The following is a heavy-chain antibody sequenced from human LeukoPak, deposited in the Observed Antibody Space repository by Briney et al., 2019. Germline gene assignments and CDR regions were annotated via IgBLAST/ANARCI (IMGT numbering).Heavy chain of an antibody. CDR1: GFTFSDYY. V-gene: IGHV3-11*05. D-gene: IGHD3-16*01. J-gene: IGHJ6*02. CDR2: ISSSSSYT. CDR3: VRGGGGMDV. Sequence: GGSLRLSCAASGFTFSDYYMSCIRQAPGKGLEWVSYISSSSSYTNYADSVKGRFTISRDNAKNSLYLQMNSLRPEDTAVYYCVRGGGGMDVWGQGTTVTVSS.